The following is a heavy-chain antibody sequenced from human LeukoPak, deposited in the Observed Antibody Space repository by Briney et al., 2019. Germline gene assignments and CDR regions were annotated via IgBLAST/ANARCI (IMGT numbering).Heavy chain of an antibody. CDR1: GGSIRSYY. V-gene: IGHV4-59*08. CDR3: ARNHFDTSGFLDY. D-gene: IGHD3-22*01. J-gene: IGHJ4*02. CDR2: ISYSGNT. Sequence: SETLSLTCSVSGGSIRSYYWSWIRQSPGKGLEWIGYISYSGNTNYNPSLKGRVTMSVDTSNNQFSLKLSSVTAADTAVYYCARNHFDTSGFLDYWGQGALVTVSS.